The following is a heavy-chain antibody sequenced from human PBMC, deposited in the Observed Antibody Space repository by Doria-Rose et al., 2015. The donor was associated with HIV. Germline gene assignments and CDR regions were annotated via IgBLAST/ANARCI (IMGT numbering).Heavy chain of an antibody. CDR2: IYYSGNT. J-gene: IGHJ3*02. Sequence: YYWSWMRQPPGKGLEWIGYIYYSGNTNYNPSLKSRVTISVDRSKNQFSLNLNSMTAADTAVYYCARVVRYQLVPGAFDIWGQGTKVTVSS. CDR3: ARVVRYQLVPGAFDI. CDR1: YY. V-gene: IGHV4-59*01. D-gene: IGHD6-13*01.